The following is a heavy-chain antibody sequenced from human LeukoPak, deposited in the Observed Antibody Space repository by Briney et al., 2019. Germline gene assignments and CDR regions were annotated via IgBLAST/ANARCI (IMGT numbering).Heavy chain of an antibody. J-gene: IGHJ3*02. CDR1: GFIFTNYN. V-gene: IGHV3-21*01. CDR3: ARDRYFSDSSGYPYDI. D-gene: IGHD3-22*01. Sequence: GGSLRLSCAASGFIFTNYNLNWVRPAPGKGLEWISSITSSSYMFYSDSVKGRFTISRDNTKNSLYLQMNSLRPEDTAVYYCARDRYFSDSSGYPYDIWGQGTMVTVSS. CDR2: ITSSSYM.